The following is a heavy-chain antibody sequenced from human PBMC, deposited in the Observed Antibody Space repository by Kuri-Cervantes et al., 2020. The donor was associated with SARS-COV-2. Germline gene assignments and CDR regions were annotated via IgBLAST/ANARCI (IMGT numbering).Heavy chain of an antibody. J-gene: IGHJ6*02. V-gene: IGHV4-59*12. CDR3: ARDPRKTIFGVVIYYYGMDV. Sequence: GSLRLSCTVSGGSISSYYWSWIRQPPGKGLEWIGYIYYSGSTNYNPSLKSRVTISVDTSKNQFSLQLNSVTPEDTAVYYCARDPRKTIFGVVIYYYGMDVWGQGTTVTVSS. D-gene: IGHD3-3*01. CDR2: IYYSGST. CDR1: GGSISSYY.